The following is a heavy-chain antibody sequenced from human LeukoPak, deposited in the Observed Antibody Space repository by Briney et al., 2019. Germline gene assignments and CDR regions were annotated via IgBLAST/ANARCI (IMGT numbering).Heavy chain of an antibody. V-gene: IGHV3-30*02. CDR1: GFTFSSYG. CDR3: ASDKRCSSTSCSDY. J-gene: IGHJ4*02. Sequence: GGSLRLSCAASGFTFSSYGIHWVRQAPGKGLEWVAFIRYDGSNKYYTDSVKARFTISRDNSKNTLYLQMNSLRAEDTAVYYCASDKRCSSTSCSDYWGQGTLVTVSS. D-gene: IGHD2-2*01. CDR2: IRYDGSNK.